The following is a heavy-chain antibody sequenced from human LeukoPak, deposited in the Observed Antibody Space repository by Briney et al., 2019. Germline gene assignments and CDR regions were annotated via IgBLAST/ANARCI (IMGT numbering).Heavy chain of an antibody. CDR1: GFTFSSYG. Sequence: GGSLRLSCAASGFTFSSYGMSWVRQAPGKGLEWVSAISGSGGSTYYADSVKGRFTTSRDNSKNTLYLQMNSLRAEDTAVYYCARDLIKDTAMVGSDAFDIWGQGTMVTVSS. J-gene: IGHJ3*02. CDR3: ARDLIKDTAMVGSDAFDI. CDR2: ISGSGGST. D-gene: IGHD5-18*01. V-gene: IGHV3-23*01.